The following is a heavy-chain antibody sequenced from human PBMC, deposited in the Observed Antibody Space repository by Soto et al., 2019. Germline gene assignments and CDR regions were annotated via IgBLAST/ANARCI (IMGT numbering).Heavy chain of an antibody. CDR1: GFSLTTDRVG. CDR3: VHSRRHYYARCGSAYYFDS. V-gene: IGHV2-5*02. CDR2: IYWDDDK. Sequence: QITLKESGPTLVKPTQTLTLTCTFSGFSLTTDRVGVGWIRQPPGKALEWLALIYWDDDKRYSPSLKNRLTIAKGTSNNQLVLPMTNLDPVDTATYYGVHSRRHYYARCGSAYYFDSWGRGALVTVSS. J-gene: IGHJ4*02. D-gene: IGHD3-22*01.